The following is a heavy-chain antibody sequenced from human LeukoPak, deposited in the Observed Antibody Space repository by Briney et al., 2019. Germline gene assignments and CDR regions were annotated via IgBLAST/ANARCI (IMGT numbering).Heavy chain of an antibody. J-gene: IGHJ4*02. V-gene: IGHV1-2*02. D-gene: IGHD3-10*01. Sequence: VASVKVSCKASGYTFTGYYMHWVRQAPGQGLEWMGWINPNSGGTNYAQKFQGRVTMTRDTSISTAYMELSRLRSDDTAVYYCARPDPGSSPYHFDYWGQGTLVTVSS. CDR1: GYTFTGYY. CDR3: ARPDPGSSPYHFDY. CDR2: INPNSGGT.